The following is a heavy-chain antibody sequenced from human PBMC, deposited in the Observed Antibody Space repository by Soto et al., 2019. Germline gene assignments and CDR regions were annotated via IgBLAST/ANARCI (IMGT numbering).Heavy chain of an antibody. J-gene: IGHJ4*02. Sequence: EVQLLESGGGLVQPGGSLRLSCAAYGFTFSSYAMRSVRQAPGKGLEWVSSISGSGDSTYYADSVKGRFTISRDNSKNSLYLQMNRLRAEDTAVYYCARRGSGSYYDSWGQGTLVTVSS. CDR1: GFTFSSYA. D-gene: IGHD1-26*01. CDR3: ARRGSGSYYDS. V-gene: IGHV3-23*01. CDR2: ISGSGDST.